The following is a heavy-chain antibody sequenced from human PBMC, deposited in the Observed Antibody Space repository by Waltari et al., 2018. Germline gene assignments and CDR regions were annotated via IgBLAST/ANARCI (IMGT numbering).Heavy chain of an antibody. Sequence: EVQLLESGGGLVQPGGSLRLSCAASGFTFSSYAMSWVRQAPGKGLEWVSAISGSGGSPYFADSVKGRFTISRDNSKNTLYLQMNSLRAEDTAVYYCAKLVAGLGGMDVWGQGTTVTVSS. CDR1: GFTFSSYA. V-gene: IGHV3-23*01. CDR3: AKLVAGLGGMDV. J-gene: IGHJ6*02. D-gene: IGHD3-10*01. CDR2: ISGSGGSP.